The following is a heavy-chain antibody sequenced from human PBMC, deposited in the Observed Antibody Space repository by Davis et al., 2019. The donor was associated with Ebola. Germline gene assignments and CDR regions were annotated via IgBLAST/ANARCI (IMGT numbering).Heavy chain of an antibody. D-gene: IGHD4-17*01. CDR2: LYYSGST. CDR3: ARLGSGDYGIDY. J-gene: IGHJ4*02. CDR1: GDSISTYY. Sequence: SETLSLTCSVSGDSISTYYWSWIRQPPRQGLEWIGYLYYSGSTNYNPSLKSRVTISVDTSKNQFSLKLSSVAAADTAVYFCARLGSGDYGIDYWGQGTLVTVSS. V-gene: IGHV4-59*08.